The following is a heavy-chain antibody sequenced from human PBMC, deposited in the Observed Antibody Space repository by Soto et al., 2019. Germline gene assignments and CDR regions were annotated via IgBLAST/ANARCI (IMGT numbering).Heavy chain of an antibody. V-gene: IGHV3-15*07. CDR1: GFTFSNAW. Sequence: GGSLRLSCAASGFTFSNAWMNWVRQAPGKGLEWVGRIKSKTDGGTTDYAAPVKGKFTISRDDSKNTLYLQMNSLKTEDTAVYYCTRSLSSSLHFDYWGQGSLVTVSS. J-gene: IGHJ4*02. D-gene: IGHD6-13*01. CDR2: IKSKTDGGTT. CDR3: TRSLSSSLHFDY.